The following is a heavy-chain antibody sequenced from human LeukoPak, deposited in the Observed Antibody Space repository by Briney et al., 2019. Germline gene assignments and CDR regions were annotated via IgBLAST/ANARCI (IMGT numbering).Heavy chain of an antibody. CDR3: TRLSDTEGSSTSYRASDI. CDR1: GFKFTTHW. Sequence: GGSLRLSCAASGFKFTTHWMSWVRQAPGKGLEWVANIKQDGSDTKYVESVKGRFTISRDNAKNSLYLQMNSLRAEDTAVYYCTRLSDTEGSSTSYRASDIWGQGTMVTVAS. CDR2: IKQDGSDT. V-gene: IGHV3-7*01. J-gene: IGHJ3*02. D-gene: IGHD2-2*01.